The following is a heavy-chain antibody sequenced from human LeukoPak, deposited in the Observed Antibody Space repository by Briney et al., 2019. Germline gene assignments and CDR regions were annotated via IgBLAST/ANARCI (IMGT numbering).Heavy chain of an antibody. CDR2: IYYSGST. V-gene: IGHV4-59*08. D-gene: IGHD5-18*01. Sequence: SETLSLTCTVSGCSISSYYWSWIRQPPGKGLEWIGYIYYSGSTNYNPSLKSRVTISVDTSKNQFSLKLSSVTAADAAVYYCADGYSYGYSDYWGQGTLVTVSS. CDR3: ADGYSYGYSDY. J-gene: IGHJ4*02. CDR1: GCSISSYY.